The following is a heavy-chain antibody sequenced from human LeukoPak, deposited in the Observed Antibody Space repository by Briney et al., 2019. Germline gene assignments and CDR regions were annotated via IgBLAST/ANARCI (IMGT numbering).Heavy chain of an antibody. D-gene: IGHD3-22*01. Sequence: PGGSLRLSCAASGFAFNSYGMNWVRQAPGKGLEWVAFIRYDGSNKYYADSVKGRVTISRDNSKNTLYLQMNSLRAEDTAVYYCAKDSTHYRVWDDYDSTGLTYWGQGTLVTVSS. CDR3: AKDSTHYRVWDDYDSTGLTY. J-gene: IGHJ4*02. CDR2: IRYDGSNK. V-gene: IGHV3-30*02. CDR1: GFAFNSYG.